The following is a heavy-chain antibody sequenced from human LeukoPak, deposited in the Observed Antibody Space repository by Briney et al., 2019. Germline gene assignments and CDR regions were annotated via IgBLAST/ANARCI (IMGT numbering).Heavy chain of an antibody. D-gene: IGHD6-13*01. J-gene: IGHJ5*02. CDR3: ARKAAAGIPPLYNWFDP. Sequence: PSETLSLTCTVSGGSITNYYWSWIRQPPGQGLEWIGYIYYTGGTNYNPSLRSRVTISVDTSKNQLSLKLTSVTPADTAVYYCARKAAAGIPPLYNWFDPWGQETLVTVSA. CDR2: IYYTGGT. V-gene: IGHV4-59*01. CDR1: GGSITNYY.